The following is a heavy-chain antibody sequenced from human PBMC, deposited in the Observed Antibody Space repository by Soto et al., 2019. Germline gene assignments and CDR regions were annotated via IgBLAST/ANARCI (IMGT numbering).Heavy chain of an antibody. CDR1: GGSFSGYY. Sequence: SETLSLTCAVYGGSFSGYYWSWIRQPPGKGLEWIGEINHSGSTNYNPSLKSRVTISVDTSKNQCSLKLSSVTAADTAVYYCARAVVVAATRYYYGMDVWGQGTTVTV. CDR2: INHSGST. D-gene: IGHD2-15*01. V-gene: IGHV4-34*01. CDR3: ARAVVVAATRYYYGMDV. J-gene: IGHJ6*02.